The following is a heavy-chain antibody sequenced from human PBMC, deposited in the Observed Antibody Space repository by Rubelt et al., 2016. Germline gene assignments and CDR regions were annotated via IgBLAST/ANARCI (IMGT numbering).Heavy chain of an antibody. J-gene: IGHJ5*02. CDR2: ISGSGDGT. CDR3: ASRSSGANSAFDR. V-gene: IGHV3-23*01. Sequence: GGSLRLSCAASEFTFSSYAMSWVRQAPGKGLEWVSSISGSGDGTYYADSVKGRFTVSRDNSKDTLYLQMNSLRVEDTAVYHCASRSSGANSAFDRWGQGTQVTVSS. CDR1: EFTFSSYA. D-gene: IGHD6-19*01.